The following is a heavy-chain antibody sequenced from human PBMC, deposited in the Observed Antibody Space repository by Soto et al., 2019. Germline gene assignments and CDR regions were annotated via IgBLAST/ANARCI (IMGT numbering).Heavy chain of an antibody. V-gene: IGHV3-48*01. D-gene: IGHD3-10*01. Sequence: EVQLVESGGGLVQPGGSLRLSCAASGFTFSSYSMNWVRQAPGKGLEWVSYISSSSSTIYYADSVKGRFTISRDNAKNSLYLQMNSLRAEDTAVYYCARANYYRSPGDFDYWGQGTLVTVSS. J-gene: IGHJ4*02. CDR1: GFTFSSYS. CDR3: ARANYYRSPGDFDY. CDR2: ISSSSSTI.